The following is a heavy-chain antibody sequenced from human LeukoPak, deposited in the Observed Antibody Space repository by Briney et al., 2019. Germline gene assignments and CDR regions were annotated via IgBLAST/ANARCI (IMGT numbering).Heavy chain of an antibody. V-gene: IGHV1-18*01. CDR3: ARDGPDYYDSSGYYYGDAFDI. J-gene: IGHJ3*02. Sequence: GASVKVSCKASGYTFTSYGISWVRQAPGQGLEWMGWISAYNGNTNYAQKLQGRVTMTTDTSTSTAYMELRSLRSDDTAVYYCARDGPDYYDSSGYYYGDAFDIWGQGTMVTVSS. D-gene: IGHD3-22*01. CDR2: ISAYNGNT. CDR1: GYTFTSYG.